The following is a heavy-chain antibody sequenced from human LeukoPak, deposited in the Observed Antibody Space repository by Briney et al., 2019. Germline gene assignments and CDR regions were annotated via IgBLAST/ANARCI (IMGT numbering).Heavy chain of an antibody. CDR3: ARDGAYSSAQGRPTPPFD. D-gene: IGHD4-11*01. CDR1: GFIVSSNY. Sequence: PGGSLRLSCAGSGFIVSSNYMSWVRQAPGKGLEWVSAISGSGGSTYYADSVKGRFTISRDNAKNSLYLQMNSLRAEDTAVYYCARDGAYSSAQGRPTPPFDWGQGTLVTVSS. J-gene: IGHJ4*02. V-gene: IGHV3-23*01. CDR2: ISGSGGST.